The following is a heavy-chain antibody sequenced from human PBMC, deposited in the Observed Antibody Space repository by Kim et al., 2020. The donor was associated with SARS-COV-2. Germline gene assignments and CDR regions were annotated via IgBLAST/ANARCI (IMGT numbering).Heavy chain of an antibody. CDR1: GFTFSSFA. D-gene: IGHD6-6*01. CDR3: AKQLATRLNHFDY. CDR2: IGLTT. J-gene: IGHJ4*02. V-gene: IGHV3-23*01. Sequence: GGSLRLSCAASGFTFSSFAMTWVRQDPGKGLEWVSTIGLTTHYADSVRGRFTISRDNSKNTLDLQMSSLRAEDTAVYYCAKQLATRLNHFDYWGQGTLVT.